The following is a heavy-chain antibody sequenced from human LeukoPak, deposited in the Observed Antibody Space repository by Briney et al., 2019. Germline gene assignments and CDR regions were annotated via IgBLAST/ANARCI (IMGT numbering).Heavy chain of an antibody. CDR3: AGGPQFSGSHGF. Sequence: PGGSLRLSCEVSGFTFSNFEMAWVRQGPGMGLEWLAYINDGGNIIRYADTVRGRFTISRDSVKKSGFLQMNSLRVDDTAIYYCAGGPQFSGSHGFWGHGTLVTVSS. J-gene: IGHJ4*01. D-gene: IGHD1-26*01. CDR1: GFTFSNFE. V-gene: IGHV3-48*03. CDR2: INDGGNII.